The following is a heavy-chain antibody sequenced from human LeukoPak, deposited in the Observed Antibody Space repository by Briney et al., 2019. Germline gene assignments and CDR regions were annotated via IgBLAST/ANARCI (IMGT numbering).Heavy chain of an antibody. CDR3: AKGVDYDILTGTLTV. V-gene: IGHV3-9*01. Sequence: PGRPLRLSCAASGFTFDDYAMHWVRQAPGKGLEWVSGISWNSGSIGYADSVKGRFTISRDNSKNTLYLQMNSLRAEDTAVYYCAKGVDYDILTGTLTVWGQGTLVTVSS. CDR2: ISWNSGSI. D-gene: IGHD3-9*01. J-gene: IGHJ4*02. CDR1: GFTFDDYA.